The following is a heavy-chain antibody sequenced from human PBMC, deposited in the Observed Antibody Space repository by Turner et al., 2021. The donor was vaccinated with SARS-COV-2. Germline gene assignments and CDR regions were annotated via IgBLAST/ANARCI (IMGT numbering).Heavy chain of an antibody. CDR3: ARARGVDYYDSTGQRFDP. D-gene: IGHD3-22*01. CDR1: GGTFSSYA. V-gene: IGHV1-69*01. Sequence: QVQLVQSGAEVKKPGSSVKVSCKASGGTFSSYAISWVRQAPGQGLEWMGGIIPIFGTANYAQKFQGRVTITADESTSTDYMELSSLRSEDTAVYYCARARGVDYYDSTGQRFDPWGQGTLVTVSS. CDR2: IIPIFGTA. J-gene: IGHJ5*02.